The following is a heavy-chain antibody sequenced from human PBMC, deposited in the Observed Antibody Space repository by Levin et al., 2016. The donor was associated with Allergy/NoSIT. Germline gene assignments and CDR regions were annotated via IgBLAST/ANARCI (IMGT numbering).Heavy chain of an antibody. J-gene: IGHJ1*01. CDR3: AKTAAGAEYFQH. D-gene: IGHD6-13*01. V-gene: IGHV3-23*01. CDR2: ISGSGGST. Sequence: VRQMPGKGLEWVSAISGSGGSTYYADSVKGRFTISRDNSKNTLYLQMNSLRAEDTAVYYCAKTAAGAEYFQHWGQGTLVTVSS.